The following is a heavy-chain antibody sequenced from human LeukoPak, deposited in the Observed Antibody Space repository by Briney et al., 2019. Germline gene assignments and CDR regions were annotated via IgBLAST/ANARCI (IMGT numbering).Heavy chain of an antibody. CDR3: ARQSSSGYYRN. CDR2: IYTSGSA. Sequence: SETLSLTCTVSGGSISSYYWSWIRQPPGKGLEWIGYIYTSGSANYNPSLKSRVTISVDTSKNQFSLKLSSVTAADTAVYYCARQSSSGYYRNWGQGTLVTVSS. CDR1: GGSISSYY. V-gene: IGHV4-4*09. J-gene: IGHJ4*02. D-gene: IGHD3-22*01.